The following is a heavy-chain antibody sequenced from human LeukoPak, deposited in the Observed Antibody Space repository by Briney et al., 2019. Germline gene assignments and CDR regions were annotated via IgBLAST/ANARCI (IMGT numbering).Heavy chain of an antibody. V-gene: IGHV3-48*02. CDR1: GFTFSSYS. D-gene: IGHD1-26*01. Sequence: GGSLRLTCAASGFTFSSYSMNWVRQAPGKGLEGISYISSSSSMIFYADSVKGRFTISRDNAKNSLYLQLNSLRDEDTAVYYCAKYSGSSDAFDIWGQGTMVTVSS. CDR2: ISSSSSMI. CDR3: AKYSGSSDAFDI. J-gene: IGHJ3*02.